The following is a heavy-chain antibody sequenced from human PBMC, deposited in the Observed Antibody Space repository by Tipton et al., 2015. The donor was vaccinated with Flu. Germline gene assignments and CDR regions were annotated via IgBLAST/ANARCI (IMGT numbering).Heavy chain of an antibody. CDR1: GDSIGSPYY. D-gene: IGHD3-16*01. CDR3: ARFWDVSDGFDI. CDR2: IHKTGYT. Sequence: TLSLTCSVSGDSIGSPYYWGWIRQPPGKGLEWIGNIHKTGYTYYNPSLTSRVTISVDTSKNQFSLRLTSVTAADTAIYYCARFWDVSDGFDIWGRGTLVTVSS. V-gene: IGHV4-38-2*01. J-gene: IGHJ3*02.